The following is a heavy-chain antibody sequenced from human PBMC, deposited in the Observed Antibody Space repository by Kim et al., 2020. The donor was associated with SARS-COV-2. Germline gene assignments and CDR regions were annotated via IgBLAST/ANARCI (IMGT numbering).Heavy chain of an antibody. V-gene: IGHV3-21*01. J-gene: IGHJ6*02. D-gene: IGHD6-13*01. CDR2: ISSSSSYI. CDR3: AGNGGSSSWSTYLDHGMDV. CDR1: GFTFSSYS. Sequence: GGSLRLSCAASGFTFSSYSMNWVRQAPGKGLEWVSSISSSSSYIYYADSVKGRFTISRDNAKNSLYLQMNSLRAEDTAVYYCAGNGGSSSWSTYLDHGMDVWGQGTPVTVSS.